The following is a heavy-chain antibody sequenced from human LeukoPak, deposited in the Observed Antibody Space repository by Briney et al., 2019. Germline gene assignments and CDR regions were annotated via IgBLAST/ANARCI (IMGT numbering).Heavy chain of an antibody. CDR2: MNPNSGNT. J-gene: IGHJ5*02. CDR1: GYTFTSYD. CDR3: AAYYYDSSGYFYWFDP. Sequence: ASVKVSCKASGYTFTSYDINWVRQATGQGLEWMGWMNPNSGNTGYAQKFQGRVTITADKSTSTAYMELSSLRSEDTAVYYCAAYYYDSSGYFYWFDPWGQGTLVTVSS. V-gene: IGHV1-8*01. D-gene: IGHD3-22*01.